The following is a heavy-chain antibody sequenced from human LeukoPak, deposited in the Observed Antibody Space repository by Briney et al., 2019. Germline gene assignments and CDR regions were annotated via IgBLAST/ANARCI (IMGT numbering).Heavy chain of an antibody. CDR2: ITHSGST. Sequence: SETLSLTCVVYGGSFSGYYWSWIRQPPGKGLEWIGEITHSGSTNHNPSLKSRVTISVDTSKNQFSLKLSSVTAADTAVYYCARMVGWGARRYYYYYMDVWGKGTTVTISS. D-gene: IGHD1-26*01. V-gene: IGHV4-34*01. CDR1: GGSFSGYY. CDR3: ARMVGWGARRYYYYYMDV. J-gene: IGHJ6*03.